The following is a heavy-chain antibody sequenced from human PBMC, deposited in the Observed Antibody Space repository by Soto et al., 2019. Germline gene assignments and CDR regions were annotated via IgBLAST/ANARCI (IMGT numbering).Heavy chain of an antibody. CDR1: GFTVSSNG. Sequence: QVQLVESGGGVVQPGRSLRLSCAASGFTVSSNGMHWVRQAPGKGLEWVAVISRDGGTKFYADSVKGRFTISKDNSRNTLFLEMNSLRGYDMAIYYCTGEVASGYWGQGTLVTVSS. CDR3: TGEVASGY. J-gene: IGHJ4*02. CDR2: ISRDGGTK. V-gene: IGHV3-30*03. D-gene: IGHD2-8*02.